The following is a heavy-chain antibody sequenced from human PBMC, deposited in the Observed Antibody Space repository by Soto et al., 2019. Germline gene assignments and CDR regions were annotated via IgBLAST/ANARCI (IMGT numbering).Heavy chain of an antibody. CDR3: AREYCSSTSCCFDY. CDR2: ISAYSGNT. Sequence: ASVKVSCKASGYTFTSYGISWVRQAPGQGLEWMGWISAYSGNTNYAQKLQGRVTMTTDTSTSTAYMELRSLRSDDTAVYYCAREYCSSTSCCFDYWGQGTLVTVSS. D-gene: IGHD2-2*01. CDR1: GYTFTSYG. J-gene: IGHJ4*02. V-gene: IGHV1-18*01.